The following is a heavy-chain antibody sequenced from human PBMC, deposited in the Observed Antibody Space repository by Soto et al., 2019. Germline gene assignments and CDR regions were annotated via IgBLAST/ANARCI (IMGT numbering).Heavy chain of an antibody. V-gene: IGHV4-59*08. J-gene: IGHJ4*02. CDR2: IYYSGST. Sequence: PSETLSLTCTVSGGSISSYYWSWIRQPPGKGLEWTGYIYYSGSTNYNPSLKSRVTISVDTSKNQFSLKLSSVTAADTAVYYCARQHDYGDCFDYWGQGTLVTVSS. D-gene: IGHD4-17*01. CDR1: GGSISSYY. CDR3: ARQHDYGDCFDY.